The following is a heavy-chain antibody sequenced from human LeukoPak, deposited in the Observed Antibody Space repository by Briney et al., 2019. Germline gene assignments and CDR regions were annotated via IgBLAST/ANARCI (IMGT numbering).Heavy chain of an antibody. CDR3: ARESAYDYVWGSYRYAFDI. D-gene: IGHD3-16*02. CDR1: GYTFTSYY. J-gene: IGHJ3*02. V-gene: IGHV1-46*01. CDR2: INPSGGGT. Sequence: KSGGSLRLSCAASGYTFTSYYMRWVRQAPGQGLEWMGIINPSGGGTSYAQKFQGRVTMTRDTSTSTVYMELSSLRSEDTAVYYCARESAYDYVWGSYRYAFDIWGQGTWSPSLQ.